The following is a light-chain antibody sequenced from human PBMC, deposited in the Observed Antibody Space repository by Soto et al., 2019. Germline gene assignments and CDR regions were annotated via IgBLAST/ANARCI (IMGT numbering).Light chain of an antibody. CDR3: QQRSNWPSLT. J-gene: IGKJ4*01. CDR2: DAS. CDR1: KGFTSY. V-gene: IGKV3-11*01. Sequence: IGLTKPPPTRPFSPGERAPSSSRAIKGFTSYLACYQQKPGQAPRLLIYDASNRATGIPARFSGSGSGTDFTLTISSLEPEDFAVYYCQQRSNWPSLTFGGGTKVEIK.